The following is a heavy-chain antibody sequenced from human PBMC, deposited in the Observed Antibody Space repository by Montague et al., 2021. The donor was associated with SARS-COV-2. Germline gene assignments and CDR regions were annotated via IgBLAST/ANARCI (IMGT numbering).Heavy chain of an antibody. D-gene: IGHD5-18*01. CDR3: AKDRGGLVDTGTINS. CDR2: IGRNSESM. Sequence: SLRLSCAASGFNFGDHAMHWVRQAPGKGLEWVSGIGRNSESMGYADSVKGRFSISRDDAQKSLYLQMNGLRPEDTALHYCAKDRGGLVDTGTINSWGQGTLVTVSS. CDR1: GFNFGDHA. J-gene: IGHJ4*02. V-gene: IGHV3-9*01.